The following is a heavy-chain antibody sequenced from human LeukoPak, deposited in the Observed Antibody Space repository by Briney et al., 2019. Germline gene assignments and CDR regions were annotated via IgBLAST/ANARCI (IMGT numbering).Heavy chain of an antibody. Sequence: ASVKVSCKASGYTFTTYAVHWVRQAPGQRLEWMGWINAGNGNTKYSQGFQGRVTFNRDTSASIAYMELSSLRSEDMAVYYCARARGTGYYYYMDVWGKGTTVTVSS. D-gene: IGHD3-10*01. CDR3: ARARGTGYYYYMDV. CDR2: INAGNGNT. CDR1: GYTFTTYA. V-gene: IGHV1-3*03. J-gene: IGHJ6*03.